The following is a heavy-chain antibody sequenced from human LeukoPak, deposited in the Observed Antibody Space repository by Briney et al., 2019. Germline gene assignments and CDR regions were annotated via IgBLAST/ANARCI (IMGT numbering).Heavy chain of an antibody. V-gene: IGHV4-4*07. J-gene: IGHJ5*02. Sequence: PSETLSLTCTVSGGSISSYYWSWIRQPAGKGLEWIGRIYTSGSTNYNPSLKSRVTISVDTSKNQFSLKLSSVTAADTAVYYCARQNLLLSPHDWFDPWGQGTLVTVSS. CDR2: IYTSGST. CDR3: ARQNLLLSPHDWFDP. CDR1: GGSISSYY. D-gene: IGHD3-10*01.